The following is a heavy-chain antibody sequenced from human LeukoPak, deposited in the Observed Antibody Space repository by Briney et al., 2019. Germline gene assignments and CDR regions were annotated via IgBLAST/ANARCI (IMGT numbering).Heavy chain of an antibody. CDR3: ARLPITMVRGVSYPLYYFDY. J-gene: IGHJ4*02. Sequence: GESLKVSCKGSGYSFTSYWIGWVRQMPGKGLEWMGIIYPGDSDTRYSPSFQGQVTISADRSINTAYLQWSSLKASDTAMYYCARLPITMVRGVSYPLYYFDYWGQGTLVTVSS. V-gene: IGHV5-51*01. CDR1: GYSFTSYW. D-gene: IGHD3-10*01. CDR2: IYPGDSDT.